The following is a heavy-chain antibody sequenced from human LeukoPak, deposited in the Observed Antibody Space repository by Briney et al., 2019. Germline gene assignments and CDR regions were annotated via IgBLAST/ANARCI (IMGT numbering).Heavy chain of an antibody. CDR1: GFTFSSYA. J-gene: IGHJ4*02. CDR2: ISSNGGST. CDR3: ARGGSSSWDYFDY. Sequence: GGSLRLSCAASGFTFSSYAMHWVRQAPGKGLEYVSGISSNGGSTYYANSVKGRFTISGDNSKNTLYLQMGSLRGEDMAVYYCARGGSSSWDYFDYWGQGTLVTVSS. V-gene: IGHV3-64*01. D-gene: IGHD6-13*01.